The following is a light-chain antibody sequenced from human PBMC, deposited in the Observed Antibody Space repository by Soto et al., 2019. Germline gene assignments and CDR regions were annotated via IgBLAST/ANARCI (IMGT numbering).Light chain of an antibody. CDR2: GAS. CDR3: QQFGRSPPSWT. Sequence: ETVLTQSPGTLSLSPGERATLSCRASQSVSSNYLAWYQQKPGQAPSLLMYGASTSATGIPDRFSGSGSGTDVALTISRLEAEDFAVYYCQQFGRSPPSWTFGQGTKVEIK. J-gene: IGKJ1*01. V-gene: IGKV3-20*01. CDR1: QSVSSNY.